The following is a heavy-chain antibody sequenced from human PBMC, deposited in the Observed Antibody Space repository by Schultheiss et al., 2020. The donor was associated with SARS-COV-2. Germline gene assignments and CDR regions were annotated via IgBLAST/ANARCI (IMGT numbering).Heavy chain of an antibody. CDR2: IYHSGST. V-gene: IGHV4-4*08. CDR1: GGSISSYY. Sequence: SETLSLTCTVSGGSISSYYWSWIRQPPGKGLEWIGEIYHSGSTYYNPSLKSRVTISVDTSKNQFSLKLSSVTAADTAVYYCARETAVGSVFDYWGQGTLVTVSS. D-gene: IGHD6-13*01. CDR3: ARETAVGSVFDY. J-gene: IGHJ4*02.